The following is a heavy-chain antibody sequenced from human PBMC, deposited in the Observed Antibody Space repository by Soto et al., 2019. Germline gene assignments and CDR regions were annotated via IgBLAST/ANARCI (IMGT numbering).Heavy chain of an antibody. Sequence: SETLSLTCTVSGGSISSGGYYWSWIRQHPGKGLEWIGYIYYSGSTYYNPSLKSRVTISVDTSKNQFSLKLSSVTAADTAVYYCARGYYGSGDNWFDPWGQGTLVTVSS. V-gene: IGHV4-31*03. CDR1: GGSISSGGYY. D-gene: IGHD3-10*01. CDR3: ARGYYGSGDNWFDP. J-gene: IGHJ5*02. CDR2: IYYSGST.